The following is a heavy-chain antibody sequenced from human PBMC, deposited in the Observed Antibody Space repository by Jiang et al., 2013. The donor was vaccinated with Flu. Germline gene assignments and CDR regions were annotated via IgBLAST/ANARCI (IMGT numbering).Heavy chain of an antibody. Sequence: EWVSAISGSGGSTYYADSVKGRFTISRDNSKNTLYLQMNSLRAEDTAVYYCAKNGQGRRIYSSGLGAYLDAFDIWGQGTMVTISS. D-gene: IGHD6-19*01. CDR2: ISGSGGST. J-gene: IGHJ3*02. CDR3: AKNGQGRRIYSSGLGAYLDAFDI. V-gene: IGHV3-23*01.